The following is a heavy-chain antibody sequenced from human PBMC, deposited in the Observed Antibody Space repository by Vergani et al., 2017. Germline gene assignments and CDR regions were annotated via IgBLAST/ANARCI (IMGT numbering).Heavy chain of an antibody. CDR3: SRGRGYSFGYSDY. D-gene: IGHD5-18*01. Sequence: EVQLVESGGGLVPPGRSLRLSCAASGFSLGDYAMTWVRQAPGKGLVGVAFISNKAYGVTTEYAASVKGRFTISRDDSKRLAYLQLSGLKTEDTAVYFCSRGRGYSFGYSDYLGQGTLVTVSS. J-gene: IGHJ4*02. CDR1: GFSLGDYA. CDR2: ISNKAYGVTT. V-gene: IGHV3-49*04.